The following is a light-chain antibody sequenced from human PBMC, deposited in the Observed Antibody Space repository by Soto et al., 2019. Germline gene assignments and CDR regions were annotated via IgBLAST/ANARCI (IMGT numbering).Light chain of an antibody. Sequence: EGVLTQSPDTLSLPPEERATLSCRAIQSISSYLAWYQLKAGQAPRLLISDASSRATGIPARFSGSGSGTDFTLTISSLEPEDFAVYCCQQLTDWPPQCTFGQGTIVDIK. CDR2: DAS. V-gene: IGKV3-11*01. CDR1: QSISSY. J-gene: IGKJ1*01. CDR3: QQLTDWPPQCT.